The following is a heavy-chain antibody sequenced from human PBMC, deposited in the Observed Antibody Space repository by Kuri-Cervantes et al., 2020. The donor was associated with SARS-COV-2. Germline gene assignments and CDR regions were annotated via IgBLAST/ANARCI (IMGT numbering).Heavy chain of an antibody. D-gene: IGHD3-3*01. V-gene: IGHV1-8*03. Sequence: ASVKVSCKASGYTFTSYDINWVRQATGQGLEWMGWMNPNSGNTGYAQKFQGRVTITRNTSISTAYLQWSSLKASDTAMYYCARLWSYDFWSGYHEAGDYWGQGTLVTVSS. CDR1: GYTFTSYD. CDR3: ARLWSYDFWSGYHEAGDY. CDR2: MNPNSGNT. J-gene: IGHJ4*02.